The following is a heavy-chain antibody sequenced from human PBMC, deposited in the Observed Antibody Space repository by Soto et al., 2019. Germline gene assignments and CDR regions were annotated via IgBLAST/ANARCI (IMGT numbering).Heavy chain of an antibody. J-gene: IGHJ4*02. V-gene: IGHV3-33*01. CDR3: ARPRDTAMDTTVNSYFHY. D-gene: IGHD5-18*01. CDR1: GFTFSSYG. CDR2: IWYDGSNK. Sequence: QVQLVESGGGVVQPGRSLRLSCAASGFTFSSYGMHWVRQAPGKGLEWVAVIWYDGSNKYYADSVKGRFTISRDNSKNTLYLQMNSLRAEDTAVYYCARPRDTAMDTTVNSYFHYWGQGTLVTVSS.